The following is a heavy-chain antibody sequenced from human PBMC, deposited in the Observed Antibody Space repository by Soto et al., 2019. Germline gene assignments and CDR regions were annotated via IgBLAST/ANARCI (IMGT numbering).Heavy chain of an antibody. Sequence: SGPTLVNPTQTLTLTCTFSGFSLSTSGVGVGWIRQPPGKALEWLALIYWDDDKRYSPSLKSRLTITKDTSKNQVVLTMTNMDPVDTATYYCALYYDFWSGYYYNWLDPWGQGTLVTVS. CDR1: GFSLSTSGVG. CDR3: ALYYDFWSGYYYNWLDP. CDR2: IYWDDDK. D-gene: IGHD3-3*01. V-gene: IGHV2-5*02. J-gene: IGHJ5*02.